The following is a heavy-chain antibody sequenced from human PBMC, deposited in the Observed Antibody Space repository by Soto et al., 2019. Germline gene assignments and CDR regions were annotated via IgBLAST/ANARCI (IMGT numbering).Heavy chain of an antibody. CDR1: GFPCSRYA. CDR2: ISSNGGST. CDR3: ARDYYYDSSGYYYTDY. J-gene: IGHJ4*02. Sequence: GGPLRLSCGASGFPCSRYAMNWVRQAPGKGLEYVSAISSNGGSTYYANSVKGRFTISRDNSKNTLYLQMGSLRAEDMAVYYCARDYYYDSSGYYYTDYWGQGTLVTVSS. D-gene: IGHD3-22*01. V-gene: IGHV3-64*01.